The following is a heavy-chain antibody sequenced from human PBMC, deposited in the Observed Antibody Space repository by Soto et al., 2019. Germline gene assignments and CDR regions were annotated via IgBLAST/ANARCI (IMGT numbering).Heavy chain of an antibody. Sequence: QVQLVQSGAEVKKPGSSVKVSCKASGGTFSSYAISWVRQAPGQGLEWMGGIIPIFGTANYAKKFQGRVTINADEATSTAYMELSSLRSEDTAVYYCAAYGVVPADNYYYYGMDVWGQGTTVTVSS. CDR3: AAYGVVPADNYYYYGMDV. D-gene: IGHD2-2*01. CDR2: IIPIFGTA. J-gene: IGHJ6*02. V-gene: IGHV1-69*01. CDR1: GGTFSSYA.